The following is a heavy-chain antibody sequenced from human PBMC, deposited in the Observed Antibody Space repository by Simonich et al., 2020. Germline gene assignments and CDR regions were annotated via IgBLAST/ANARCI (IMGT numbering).Heavy chain of an antibody. CDR3: ARDSYSSWYFDL. J-gene: IGHJ2*01. D-gene: IGHD6-13*01. CDR1: GYTFTGYY. CDR2: INPNSSGT. Sequence: QVQLVQSGAEVKKPGASVKVSCKASGYTFTGYYMHWVRQAPGQGLEWMGWINPNSSGTNYAHKFQVRVTMTRDTSISTAYMELSRRRSDDTAVYYCARDSYSSWYFDLWGRGTLVTVSS. V-gene: IGHV1-2*07.